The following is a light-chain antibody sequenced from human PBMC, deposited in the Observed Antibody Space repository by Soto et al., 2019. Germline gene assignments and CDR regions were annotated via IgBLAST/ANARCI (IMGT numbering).Light chain of an antibody. CDR1: QIVSSN. CDR2: GAS. CDR3: QQYNNWPRT. Sequence: IVRTQSPATLSVSPGERYTLSCMASQIVSSNLAWYQQKPGQAPRLLIYGASTRATGIPARFSGSGSGTEFTLTISSLQSEDFAVYYCQQYNNWPRTFGQGTQVEIK. J-gene: IGKJ1*01. V-gene: IGKV3-15*01.